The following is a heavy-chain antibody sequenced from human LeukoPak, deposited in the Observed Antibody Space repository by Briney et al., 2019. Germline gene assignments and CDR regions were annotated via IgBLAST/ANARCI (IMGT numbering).Heavy chain of an antibody. V-gene: IGHV3-48*01. CDR2: ISSSSSTI. Sequence: GGSLRLSCAASGFTFSSYSMNWVRQAPGEGLEWVSYISSSSSTIYYADSVKGRFTISRDNAKNSLYLQMNSLRAEDTAVYYCARALDTSSSRYQPFEYWGQGTLVTVSS. CDR1: GFTFSSYS. D-gene: IGHD2-2*01. J-gene: IGHJ4*02. CDR3: ARALDTSSSRYQPFEY.